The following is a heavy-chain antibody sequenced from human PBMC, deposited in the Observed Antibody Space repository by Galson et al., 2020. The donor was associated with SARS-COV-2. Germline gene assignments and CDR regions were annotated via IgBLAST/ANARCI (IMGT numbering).Heavy chain of an antibody. V-gene: IGHV4-61*02. CDR3: AKGPVAGTGF. CDR2: IHPSGST. D-gene: IGHD6-19*01. J-gene: IGHJ4*02. Sequence: SETLYLTCTVSGGSISSGSYYWSWVRQPAGKGLEWIGRIHPSGSTDYNPSLKSRVTISLDMSKNHFSLTLTSVTAADTAVYYCAKGPVAGTGFWGPGTLVTVSS. CDR1: GGSISSGSYY.